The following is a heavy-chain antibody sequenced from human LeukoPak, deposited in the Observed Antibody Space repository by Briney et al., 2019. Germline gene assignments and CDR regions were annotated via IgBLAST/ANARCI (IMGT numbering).Heavy chain of an antibody. Sequence: GGSLRLSCAASGFTFSNYNMNWVRQAPGKGLEWVSYITGSSTSIYYADSVKGRFTISRDNAKNTLYLQMNSLRAEDTAVYYCARGPLWFGEDAFDIWGQGTMVTVSS. CDR2: ITGSSTSI. CDR3: ARGPLWFGEDAFDI. J-gene: IGHJ3*02. CDR1: GFTFSNYN. D-gene: IGHD3-10*01. V-gene: IGHV3-48*01.